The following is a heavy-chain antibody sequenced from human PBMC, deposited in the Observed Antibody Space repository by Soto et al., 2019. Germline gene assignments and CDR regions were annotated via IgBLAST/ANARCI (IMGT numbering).Heavy chain of an antibody. CDR2: IYYSGST. Sequence: PSETLSLTCTVSGGSISSCDYYWSWIRQPPGKGLEWIGYIYYSGSTYYNPSLKSRVTISVDTSKNQFSLKLSSVTAADTAVYYCASHGGYYDSSGYYYSYFDYWGQGTLVTVSS. D-gene: IGHD3-22*01. J-gene: IGHJ4*02. CDR3: ASHGGYYDSSGYYYSYFDY. V-gene: IGHV4-30-4*01. CDR1: GGSISSCDYY.